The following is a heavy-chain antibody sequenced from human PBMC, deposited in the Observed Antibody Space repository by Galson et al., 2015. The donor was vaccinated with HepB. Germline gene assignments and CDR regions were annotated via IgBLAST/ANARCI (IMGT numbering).Heavy chain of an antibody. D-gene: IGHD3-10*01. J-gene: IGHJ5*02. Sequence: SVKVSCKASGYTFTSYGISWVRQAPGQGLEWMGWISAYNGNTNYAQKLQGRVTMTTDTSTSTAYMELRSLRAEDTAVYYCAKAGSGRNWFDPWGQGTLVIVSS. CDR2: ISAYNGNT. CDR3: AKAGSGRNWFDP. CDR1: GYTFTSYG. V-gene: IGHV1-18*04.